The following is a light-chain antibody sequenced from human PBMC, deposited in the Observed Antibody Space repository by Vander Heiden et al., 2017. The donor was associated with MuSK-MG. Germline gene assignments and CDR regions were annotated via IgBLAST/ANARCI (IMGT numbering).Light chain of an antibody. J-gene: IGLJ2*01. Sequence: YELTQPPAVSLSPGQTASITCSGDKLGDKYACWYQQKPGQSPVLVIYQDSKRPSGIPERFSGSNSGNTATLTISGTQAMDEADYYCQAWDSSTHVVFGGGTKLTVL. CDR2: QDS. CDR1: KLGDKY. CDR3: QAWDSSTHVV. V-gene: IGLV3-1*01.